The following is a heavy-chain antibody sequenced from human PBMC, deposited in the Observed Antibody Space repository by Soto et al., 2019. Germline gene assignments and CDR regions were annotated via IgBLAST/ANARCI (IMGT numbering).Heavy chain of an antibody. D-gene: IGHD2-15*01. CDR3: AKGVDIVVVVAATPLEGWFDP. CDR1: GFTFSSYG. J-gene: IGHJ5*02. V-gene: IGHV3-30*18. CDR2: ISYDGSNK. Sequence: GGSLRLSCAASGFTFSSYGMHWVRQAPGKGLEWVAVISYDGSNKYYADSVKGRFTISRDNSKNTLYLQMNSLRAEDTAVYYCAKGVDIVVVVAATPLEGWFDPWGQGTLVTVSS.